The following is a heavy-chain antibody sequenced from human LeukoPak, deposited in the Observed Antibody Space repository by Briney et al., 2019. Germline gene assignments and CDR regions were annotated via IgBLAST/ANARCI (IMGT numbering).Heavy chain of an antibody. V-gene: IGHV3-33*06. D-gene: IGHD3-10*01. J-gene: IGHJ6*03. Sequence: GGSLRLSCAGSGFTFSSYCMHWVRQAPGKGLEWVADICYAGRNKYYADSVKGRFTISRDNSKKTPYLQMNSLRAEDTAVYYCAKGVYRSTDYYMDVWGKGTTVPVSS. CDR1: GFTFSSYC. CDR3: AKGVYRSTDYYMDV. CDR2: ICYAGRNK.